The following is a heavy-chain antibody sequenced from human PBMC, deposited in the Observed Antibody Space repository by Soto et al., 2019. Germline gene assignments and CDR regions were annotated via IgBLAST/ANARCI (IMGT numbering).Heavy chain of an antibody. CDR2: IIPIFGIA. J-gene: IGHJ6*02. Sequence: QVQLVQSGAEVKKPGSSVKVSCKASGGTFSRYSITWVRQAPGHGLEWIGRIIPIFGIASYAQKFQGRVTITAAESTGTAYMELSSLRSDDTAVYYCAREDRDRETGLVPAAIDGMDVWGQGTTVTVSS. D-gene: IGHD2-2*01. CDR1: GGTFSRYS. CDR3: AREDRDRETGLVPAAIDGMDV. V-gene: IGHV1-69*08.